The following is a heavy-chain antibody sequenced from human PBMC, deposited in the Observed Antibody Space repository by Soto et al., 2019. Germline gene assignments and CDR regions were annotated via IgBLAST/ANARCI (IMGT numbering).Heavy chain of an antibody. D-gene: IGHD3-3*01. V-gene: IGHV3-21*01. Sequence: EVQLVESGGGLVKPGGSLRLSCAAYGFTFSSYSMNWVRQAPGKGLEWVSSISSSSSYIYYADSVKGRFTISRDNAKNSLYLQMNSLRAEDTAVYYCARDRVLRFLEWLTTDHYYYYGMDVWGQGTTVTVSS. CDR3: ARDRVLRFLEWLTTDHYYYYGMDV. J-gene: IGHJ6*02. CDR2: ISSSSSYI. CDR1: GFTFSSYS.